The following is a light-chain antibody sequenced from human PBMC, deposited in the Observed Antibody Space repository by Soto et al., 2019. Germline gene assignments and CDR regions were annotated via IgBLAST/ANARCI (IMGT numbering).Light chain of an antibody. J-gene: IGLJ1*01. Sequence: QSALTQPPSVSGSPGQSVAISCTGTSSDVAYYNRVSWYQQPPGTAPKLMIYDVSNRPSGIPDRFSGSKSGNAASLTISGLQAEDEADYYCSSYTTSSTDVFGTGTKLTVL. V-gene: IGLV2-18*02. CDR2: DVS. CDR1: SSDVAYYNR. CDR3: SSYTTSSTDV.